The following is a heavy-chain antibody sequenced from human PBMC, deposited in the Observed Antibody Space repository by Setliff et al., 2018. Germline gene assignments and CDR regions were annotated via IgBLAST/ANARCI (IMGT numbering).Heavy chain of an antibody. D-gene: IGHD6-19*01. CDR1: GGSINEYY. V-gene: IGHV4-4*07. CDR3: AREQWLDPPGYYYMDV. CDR2: IYSDENT. Sequence: SETLSLTCSVSGGSINEYYWSWFRQPAGKGLEWIGRIYSDENTDYNPSLKSRVTISMDTSKNQFSLKLNSVTAADMAVYYCAREQWLDPPGYYYMDVWAKGTTVTVSS. J-gene: IGHJ6*03.